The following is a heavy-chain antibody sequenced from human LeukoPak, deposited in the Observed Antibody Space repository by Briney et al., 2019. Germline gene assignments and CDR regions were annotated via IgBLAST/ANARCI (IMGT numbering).Heavy chain of an antibody. D-gene: IGHD5-18*01. CDR2: IWYDGSNK. CDR3: AKDSGAMDTVVYYFDY. V-gene: IGHV3-33*06. CDR1: GFTFSSYG. Sequence: GRSLRLSCAASGFTFSSYGMHWLRQAPGKGLEWVAVIWYDGSNKYYADSVKGRFTISRANSKNTLYLQMNSLRAEDTAVYYCAKDSGAMDTVVYYFDYWGRGTLVTVSS. J-gene: IGHJ4*02.